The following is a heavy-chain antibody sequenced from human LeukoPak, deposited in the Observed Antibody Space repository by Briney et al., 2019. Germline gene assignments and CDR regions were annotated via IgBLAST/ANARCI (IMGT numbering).Heavy chain of an antibody. D-gene: IGHD1-14*01. J-gene: IGHJ6*03. CDR3: ARVTPTGLTNMDV. CDR2: ISSSSSYI. V-gene: IGHV3-21*04. Sequence: GGSLRLSCAASGFTFSSYSMNWVRQAPGKGLEWVSSISSSSSYIYYADSVKGRFTISRDNAKNSLYLQMNSLRAEDTAVYYCARVTPTGLTNMDVWGKGTTVTVSS. CDR1: GFTFSSYS.